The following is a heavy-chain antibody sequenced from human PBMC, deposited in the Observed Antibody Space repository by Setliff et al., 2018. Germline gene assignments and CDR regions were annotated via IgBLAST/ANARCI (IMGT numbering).Heavy chain of an antibody. Sequence: LSLTCNVSGASIRNFYWTWIRQPPGKGLEWIGYVHFTGSTNYNPSLKSRVTISLDTSKSQFFLKLNSVTAADTGVYYCARMTGFAYMDVWGKGTPVTVSS. CDR2: VHFTGST. J-gene: IGHJ6*03. CDR1: GASIRNFY. CDR3: ARMTGFAYMDV. V-gene: IGHV4-59*08.